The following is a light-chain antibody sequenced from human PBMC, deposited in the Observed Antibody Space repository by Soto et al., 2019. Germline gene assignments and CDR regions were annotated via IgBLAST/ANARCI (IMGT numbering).Light chain of an antibody. J-gene: IGKJ2*01. CDR3: QQYGRSTRT. CDR1: QSVSRNY. CDR2: GAS. V-gene: IGKV3-20*01. Sequence: EIVLTQSPGTLSLSPGGRATLSCRASQSVSRNYLAWYQQKPGQAPRLLIYGASNRATGIPDRFSGSGSGTDFTLTIIRLEPEDFAVYYCQQYGRSTRTFGQGTKLEIK.